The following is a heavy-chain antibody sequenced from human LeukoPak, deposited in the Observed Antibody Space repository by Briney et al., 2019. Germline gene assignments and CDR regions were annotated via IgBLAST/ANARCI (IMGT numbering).Heavy chain of an antibody. Sequence: PGASLILSCAASGFTFSSYWMHWVRQVPGKGLVWVSRINSDGSNTNYADSVKGRFTVPRDNVKNTLYLQMNSLRVDDTAVYYCASYAGYHFDYWGQGALVTVSS. D-gene: IGHD3-9*01. CDR2: INSDGSNT. J-gene: IGHJ4*02. CDR3: ASYAGYHFDY. V-gene: IGHV3-74*01. CDR1: GFTFSSYW.